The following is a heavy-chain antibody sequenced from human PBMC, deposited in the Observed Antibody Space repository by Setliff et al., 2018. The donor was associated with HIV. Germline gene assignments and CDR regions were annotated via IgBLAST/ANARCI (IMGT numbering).Heavy chain of an antibody. CDR3: ARVPTAGLPVRGKYFFDY. CDR2: IYPGDSNT. CDR1: GYRFTNYW. J-gene: IGHJ4*02. Sequence: PGESLKISCKGSGYRFTNYWIGWVRQMPGKGLEWMGIIYPGDSNTRYSPSFQGQVTISADKSISTAYLQWSSLKASDTAMYYCARVPTAGLPVRGKYFFDYWGQGTLVTVSS. V-gene: IGHV5-51*01. D-gene: IGHD5-12*01.